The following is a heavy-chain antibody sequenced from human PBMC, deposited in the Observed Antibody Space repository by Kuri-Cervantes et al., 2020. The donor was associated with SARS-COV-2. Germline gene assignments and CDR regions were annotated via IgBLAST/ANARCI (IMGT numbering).Heavy chain of an antibody. Sequence: GGSLRLSCAASGFTFSSYSMNWVRQAPGKGLEWVSYISSSSSTIYYADSVKGRFTISRDNAKNSLYLQMNSLRAEDTAVYYCAKPQRITIFGVVIMVDAFDIWAKGQWSPSPQ. CDR3: AKPQRITIFGVVIMVDAFDI. J-gene: IGHJ3*02. CDR2: ISSSSSTI. CDR1: GFTFSSYS. D-gene: IGHD3-3*01. V-gene: IGHV3-48*01.